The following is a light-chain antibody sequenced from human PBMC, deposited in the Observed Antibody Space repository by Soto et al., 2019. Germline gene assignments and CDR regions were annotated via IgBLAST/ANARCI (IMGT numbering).Light chain of an antibody. V-gene: IGKV1-39*01. CDR2: AAT. CDR1: QTISRN. CDR3: QQSYSSPLS. J-gene: IGKJ4*01. Sequence: QMTQSPSSLSASVGDRVNITCRASQTISRNLNWYQQKPGKGPKLLIYAATTLQSGVPSRFSGSGSGTDFTLTIDSLQLEDFATYCCQQSYSSPLSFGGGTKVEIK.